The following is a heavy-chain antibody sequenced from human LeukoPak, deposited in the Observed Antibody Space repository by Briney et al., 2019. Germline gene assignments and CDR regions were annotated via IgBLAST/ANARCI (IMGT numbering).Heavy chain of an antibody. CDR3: ARDLGLWVFDY. CDR2: ISYDGSNK. Sequence: GGSLRLSCAASGFTFSSYAMHWVRQAPGKGLEWVAVISYDGSNKYYADSVKGRFTISRDNSKNTLYLQMNSLRTEDTAVYYCARDLGLWVFDYWGQGTLVTVST. J-gene: IGHJ4*02. CDR1: GFTFSSYA. V-gene: IGHV3-30-3*01. D-gene: IGHD5-18*01.